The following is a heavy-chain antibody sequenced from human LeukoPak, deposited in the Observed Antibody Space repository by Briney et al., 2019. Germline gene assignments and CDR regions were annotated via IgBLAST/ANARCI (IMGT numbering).Heavy chain of an antibody. CDR3: ARGTYYYDSSGYQIPSYFDY. Sequence: SETLSLTCTVSGGSISSYYWSWIRQPPGKGLEWIGYIYYSGSTNYNPSLKSRVTISVDTSKNQFSLKLSSVTAADTAVYYCARGTYYYDSSGYQIPSYFDYWGQGTLVTVSS. CDR2: IYYSGST. V-gene: IGHV4-59*01. J-gene: IGHJ4*02. D-gene: IGHD3-22*01. CDR1: GGSISSYY.